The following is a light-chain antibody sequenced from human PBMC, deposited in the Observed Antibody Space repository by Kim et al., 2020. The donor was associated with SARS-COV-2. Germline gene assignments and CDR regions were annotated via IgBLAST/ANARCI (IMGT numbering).Light chain of an antibody. J-gene: IGLJ2*01. CDR2: GRN. Sequence: SYELTQDPAVSVALVQTVRITCQGDSLRSYYATWYQQKPRQAPVLVIYGRNNRPSGIPDRFSGSTSGNTASLTISGAQAEDEADFYCQSRNSGGNVVFGGGTQLTVL. CDR3: QSRNSGGNVV. V-gene: IGLV3-19*01. CDR1: SLRSYY.